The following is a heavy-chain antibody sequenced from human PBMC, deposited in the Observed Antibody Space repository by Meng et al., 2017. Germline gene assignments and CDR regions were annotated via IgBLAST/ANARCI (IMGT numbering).Heavy chain of an antibody. CDR2: ISSSGSTI. CDR1: GFTFSSYE. J-gene: IGHJ3*02. V-gene: IGHV3-48*03. Sequence: GESLKISCAASGFTFSSYEMNWVRQAPGKGLEWVSYISSSGSTIYYADSVKGRFTISRDNAKNSLYLQMNSLRAEDTAVYYCARDHDSSGYYYSSGAFDIWGQGTMVTVSS. D-gene: IGHD3-22*01. CDR3: ARDHDSSGYYYSSGAFDI.